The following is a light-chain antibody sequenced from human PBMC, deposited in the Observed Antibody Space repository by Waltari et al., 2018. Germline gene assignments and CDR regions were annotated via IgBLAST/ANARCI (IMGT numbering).Light chain of an antibody. Sequence: SFELTQPPSLSVSPGQTATIACSGDKLGDKYACWDQQKSGQSPVLVIFQDNNRPSGIPGGFSGSNSGNTATLTISGIQAMDEADYFRQAWDNSAAVFGGGTRLTVL. V-gene: IGLV3-1*01. CDR2: QDN. CDR1: KLGDKY. CDR3: QAWDNSAAV. J-gene: IGLJ3*02.